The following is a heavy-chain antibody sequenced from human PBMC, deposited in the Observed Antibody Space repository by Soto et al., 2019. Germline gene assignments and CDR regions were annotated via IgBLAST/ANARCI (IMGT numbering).Heavy chain of an antibody. J-gene: IGHJ4*02. Sequence: SGPTLVNPTETLTLTCTVSGFSLSNARMGVSWIRQPPGKALEWLAHIFSNDEKSYSTSLKSRLTISKDTSKSQVVLTMTNMEPVDTATYYCAHSDYSDCLKHPLDYWRQGTPGTVCS. D-gene: IGHD4-17*01. V-gene: IGHV2-26*01. CDR3: AHSDYSDCLKHPLDY. CDR2: IFSNDEK. CDR1: GFSLSNARMG.